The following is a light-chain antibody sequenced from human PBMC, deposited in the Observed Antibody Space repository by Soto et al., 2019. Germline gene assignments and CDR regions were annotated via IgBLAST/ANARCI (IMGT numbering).Light chain of an antibody. V-gene: IGLV1-47*01. CDR3: ATWDDSLSGYV. CDR1: SSNIKSNY. CDR2: RND. Sequence: QSVLTQPPSASGTPGQRVTISCSGSSSNIKSNYVYWYQQLPGTAPKLLIYRNDQRPSGVPDRFSGSKSGTSASLAISRLRSEDEADYYCATWDDSLSGYVFGTGTKVTVL. J-gene: IGLJ1*01.